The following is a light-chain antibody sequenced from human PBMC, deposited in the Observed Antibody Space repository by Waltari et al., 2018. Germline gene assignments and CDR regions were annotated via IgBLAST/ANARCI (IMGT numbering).Light chain of an antibody. Sequence: QMTQSPLSVSASIGYRVAISCRASQDIASWLAWYQQHPGKAPRLLVYAASNLQSGVPSRFSGSGSGTHFTLTISGLQPEDFATYYCQQSYSRPYTFGQGTQLEIK. J-gene: IGKJ2*01. V-gene: IGKV1-12*01. CDR3: QQSYSRPYT. CDR2: AAS. CDR1: QDIASW.